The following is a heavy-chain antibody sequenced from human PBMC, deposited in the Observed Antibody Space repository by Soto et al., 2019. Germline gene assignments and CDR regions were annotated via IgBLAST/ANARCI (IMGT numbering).Heavy chain of an antibody. J-gene: IGHJ6*02. CDR2: MSFDGSKA. Sequence: QVQLVESGGGVVQPGRSLSLSCAASGFTLSSYAVHWVRQAPGKGLEWVAVMSFDGSKASHADSVKGRFTISRDNSKNTGCLQMNSLRVEDSAVYYCARGPPGVVPGAIGSGGMDVWGQGTTVTVSS. CDR3: ARGPPGVVPGAIGSGGMDV. V-gene: IGHV3-30*04. CDR1: GFTLSSYA. D-gene: IGHD2-2*01.